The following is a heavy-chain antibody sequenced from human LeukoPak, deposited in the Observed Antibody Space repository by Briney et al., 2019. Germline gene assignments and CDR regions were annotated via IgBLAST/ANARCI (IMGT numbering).Heavy chain of an antibody. D-gene: IGHD2-21*01. J-gene: IGHJ4*02. CDR1: GFTFSSHW. Sequence: GGSLRLSCAASGFTFSSHWMSWVRQAPGKGLEWVANIKEDGREKHYVDSVKGRFTISRDNAKNSLYLQMNSLRAEDTAVYYCARNSRACDYWGQGTLVTVSS. CDR3: ARNSRACDY. V-gene: IGHV3-7*05. CDR2: IKEDGREK.